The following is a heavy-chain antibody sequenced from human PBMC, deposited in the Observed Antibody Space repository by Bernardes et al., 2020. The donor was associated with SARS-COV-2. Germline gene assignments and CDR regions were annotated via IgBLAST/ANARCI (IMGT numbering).Heavy chain of an antibody. CDR1: GGSISNYY. Sequence: SETLSLTCTVSGGSISNYYWSWIRQPPGKGLEWIGEIYHSGSTNYNPSLKSRVTISVDKSKNQFSLKLSSVTAADTAVYYCASFGYCSSTSCLPRVDIWGQGTMVTVSS. J-gene: IGHJ3*02. V-gene: IGHV4-59*12. CDR2: IYHSGST. D-gene: IGHD2-2*01. CDR3: ASFGYCSSTSCLPRVDI.